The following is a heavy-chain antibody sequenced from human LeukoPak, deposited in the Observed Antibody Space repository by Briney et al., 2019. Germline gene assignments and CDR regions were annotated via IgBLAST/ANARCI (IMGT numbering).Heavy chain of an antibody. J-gene: IGHJ4*02. D-gene: IGHD2-21*02. CDR3: ARPRDPDLYYFDY. V-gene: IGHV5-51*01. CDR1: GYRFTSYW. Sequence: GESLKISCKGSGYRFTSYWIGWVRQMPGKGLEWMGIIYPGDSDTRYSPSFQGQVTISADKSISTAYLQWSSLKASDTAMYYCARPRDPDLYYFDYWGQGTLVTVSS. CDR2: IYPGDSDT.